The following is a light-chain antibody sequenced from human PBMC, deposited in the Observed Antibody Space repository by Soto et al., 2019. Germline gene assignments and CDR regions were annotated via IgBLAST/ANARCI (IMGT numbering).Light chain of an antibody. V-gene: IGLV1-47*01. CDR2: RNN. CDR3: ASWDDSLSGVV. Sequence: QSVLTQPPSASGTPGQRVTISCSGSSSNIGSNYVYSYQQHQGTAPTLLIYRNNQRPSGVPDRFSGSKSGTSASLAISGLRSEDEANYYCASWDDSLSGVVFGGGTKVTVL. CDR1: SSNIGSNY. J-gene: IGLJ3*02.